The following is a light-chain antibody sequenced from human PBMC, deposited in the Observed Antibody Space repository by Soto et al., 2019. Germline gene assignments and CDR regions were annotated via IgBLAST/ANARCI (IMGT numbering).Light chain of an antibody. CDR3: QQSYSTPYT. J-gene: IGKJ2*01. Sequence: DIQMTQSPSSLSASVGARVTITCRASQSISSYLNWYQQKPGKAPKLLIYAAATLQSGVPSRFSGSGSGTDFTLTISCLQPEDFAVYYCQQSYSTPYTFGPGAKLEIK. V-gene: IGKV1-39*01. CDR1: QSISSY. CDR2: AAA.